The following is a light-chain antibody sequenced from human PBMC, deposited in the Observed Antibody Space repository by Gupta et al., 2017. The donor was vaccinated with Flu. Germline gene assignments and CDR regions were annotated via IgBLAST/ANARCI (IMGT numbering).Light chain of an antibody. CDR2: DDS. V-gene: IGLV3-21*02. Sequence: SYLLTMPPTISVAPVLTARIPCSGHNLGIKGVHWFKQQPGQSPVLVVYDDSVRPSGISDRFSGSNSENTATLTISRVEAGDEAVFYWQVCESVLLVFGEGTKLTV. J-gene: IGLJ3*02. CDR3: QVCESVLLV. CDR1: NLGIKG.